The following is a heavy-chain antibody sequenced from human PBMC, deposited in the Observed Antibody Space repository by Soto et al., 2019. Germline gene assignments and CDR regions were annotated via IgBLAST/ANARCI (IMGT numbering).Heavy chain of an antibody. CDR3: ASIGIAVALGYYYYGMDV. Sequence: QVQLVQSGAEVKKPGSSVKVSCKASGGTFSSYAISWVRQAPGQGLEWMGGIIPIFGTANYAQKFQGRVKITADESTSTAYMELSSLRSEDTAVYYCASIGIAVALGYYYYGMDVWGQGTTVTVSS. CDR2: IIPIFGTA. V-gene: IGHV1-69*01. CDR1: GGTFSSYA. D-gene: IGHD6-19*01. J-gene: IGHJ6*02.